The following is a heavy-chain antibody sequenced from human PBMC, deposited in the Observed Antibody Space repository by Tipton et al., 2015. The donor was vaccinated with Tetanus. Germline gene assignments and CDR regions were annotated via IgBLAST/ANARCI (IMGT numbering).Heavy chain of an antibody. CDR2: IHRGGST. Sequence: TLSLTCAVYGGSFSGFYWSWIRQPPGKGLEWIGEIHRGGSTNYNPSLKSRVSMSVDTAKNRFSLTLTSVTAADMAVYYCARSISAGSVWPYEHWGQGTLVTVSS. V-gene: IGHV4-34*01. D-gene: IGHD6-13*01. CDR3: ARSISAGSVWPYEH. J-gene: IGHJ4*02. CDR1: GGSFSGFY.